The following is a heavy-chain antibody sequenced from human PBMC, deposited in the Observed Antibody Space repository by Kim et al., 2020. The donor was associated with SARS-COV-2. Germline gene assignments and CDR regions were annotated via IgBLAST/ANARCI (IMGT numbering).Heavy chain of an antibody. CDR2: IWYDGSNK. CDR3: ARVAITIFGVVIPGGDYGMDV. Sequence: GGSLRLSCAASGFTFSSYGMHWVRQAPGKGLEWVAVIWYDGSNKYYADSVKGRFTISRDNSKNTLYLQMNSLRAEDTAVYYCARVAITIFGVVIPGGDYGMDVWGQGTTVTVSS. V-gene: IGHV3-33*01. CDR1: GFTFSSYG. J-gene: IGHJ6*02. D-gene: IGHD3-3*01.